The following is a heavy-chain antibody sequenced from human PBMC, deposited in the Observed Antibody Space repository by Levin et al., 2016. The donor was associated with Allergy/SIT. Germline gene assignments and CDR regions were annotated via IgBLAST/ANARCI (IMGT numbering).Heavy chain of an antibody. CDR1: GYSFTSYW. V-gene: IGHV5-10-1*01. J-gene: IGHJ4*02. CDR3: ARHMYYDYVWGSYRYYFDY. D-gene: IGHD3-16*02. Sequence: GESLKISCKGSGYSFTSYWISWVRQMPGKGLEWMGRIDPSDSYTNYSPSFQGHVTISADKSISTAYLQWSSLKASDTAMYYCARHMYYDYVWGSYRYYFDYWGQGTLVTVSS. CDR2: IDPSDSYT.